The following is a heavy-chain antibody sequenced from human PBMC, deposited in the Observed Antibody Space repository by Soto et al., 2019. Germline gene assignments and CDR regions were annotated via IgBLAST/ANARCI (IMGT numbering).Heavy chain of an antibody. CDR1: GFTFSNSV. J-gene: IGHJ4*02. V-gene: IGHV3-23*01. CDR2: ISGTGTIS. Sequence: EVQLLESGGGFIQPGGSLGLSCAASGFTFSNSVMAWVRQAPGKGLEWVSAISGTGTISFYGDSVKGRFTVSRDNSKDTLYLHMGSLRADDTALYYCAKMAWCGDPPGGYFWGQGTLVTVSS. D-gene: IGHD3-10*01. CDR3: AKMAWCGDPPGGYF.